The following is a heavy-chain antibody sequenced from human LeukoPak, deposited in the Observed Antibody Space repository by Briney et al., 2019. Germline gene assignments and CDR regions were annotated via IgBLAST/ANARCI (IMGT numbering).Heavy chain of an antibody. D-gene: IGHD2-2*01. CDR1: GYTFTGYY. CDR2: INPNSGGT. CDR3: ARDRSYCSSTSCPDFQH. J-gene: IGHJ1*01. Sequence: ASVKVSCKASGYTFTGYYMHWVRQAPGQGLEWMGWINPNSGGTNYAQKFQGRVTMTRDTSISTAYMELSRLRSDDKAVYYCARDRSYCSSTSCPDFQHWGQGTLVTVSS. V-gene: IGHV1-2*02.